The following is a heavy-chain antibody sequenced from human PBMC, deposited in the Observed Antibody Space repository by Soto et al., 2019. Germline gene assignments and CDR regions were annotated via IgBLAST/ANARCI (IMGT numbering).Heavy chain of an antibody. CDR3: ASYGYSSSWNDAFDI. V-gene: IGHV1-69*02. CDR2: IIPILGIA. J-gene: IGHJ3*02. Sequence: ASVKVSCKASGGTFSSYTISWVRQAPGQGLEWMGRIIPILGIANYAQKFQGRVTITADKSTSTAYMELSSLRSEDTAVYYCASYGYSSSWNDAFDIWGQGTMVTVSS. CDR1: GGTFSSYT. D-gene: IGHD6-13*01.